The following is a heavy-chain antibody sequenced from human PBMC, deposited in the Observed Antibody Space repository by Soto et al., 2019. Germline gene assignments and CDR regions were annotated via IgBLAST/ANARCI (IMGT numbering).Heavy chain of an antibody. J-gene: IGHJ4*02. CDR3: ARDVGIAAAIVLDY. Sequence: ASVKVSCKASGYTFTGYYMHWVRQAPGQGLEWMGWINPNSGGTNYAQKFQGWVTMTRDTSISTAYMELSRLRSDDTAVYYCARDVGIAAAIVLDYWGQGTLVTVSS. CDR2: INPNSGGT. V-gene: IGHV1-2*04. D-gene: IGHD6-13*01. CDR1: GYTFTGYY.